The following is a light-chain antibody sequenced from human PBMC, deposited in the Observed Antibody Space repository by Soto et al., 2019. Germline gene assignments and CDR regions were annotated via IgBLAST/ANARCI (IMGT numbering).Light chain of an antibody. J-gene: IGLJ3*02. CDR2: DVY. CDR1: NSDVGNYDY. Sequence: SALTQPRSVSGSPGQSGTISCTGTNSDVGNYDYVSWYQQHPGKAPKLIVYDVYKRPTGVPDRISGSESGNTASLTISGLQAEDEADYYCCSYAGDSWVFGGGTKVTVL. CDR3: CSYAGDSWV. V-gene: IGLV2-11*01.